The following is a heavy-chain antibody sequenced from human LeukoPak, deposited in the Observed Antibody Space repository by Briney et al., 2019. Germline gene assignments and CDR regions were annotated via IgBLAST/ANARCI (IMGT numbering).Heavy chain of an antibody. CDR2: INPNSGGT. D-gene: IGHD3-3*01. V-gene: IGHV1-2*02. CDR1: GYTITGYY. Sequence: ASVKVSCKASGYTITGYYMHWVRQAPGQGLEWMGWINPNSGGTNYAQKFQGRVTMTRDTSISTAYMELSRLRSDDTAVYYCARGPDPNYDFWSGYPDYWGQGTLVTVSS. J-gene: IGHJ4*02. CDR3: ARGPDPNYDFWSGYPDY.